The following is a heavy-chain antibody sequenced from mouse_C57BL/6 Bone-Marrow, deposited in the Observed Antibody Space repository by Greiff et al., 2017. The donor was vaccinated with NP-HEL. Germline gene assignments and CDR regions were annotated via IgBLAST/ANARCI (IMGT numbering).Heavy chain of an antibody. CDR1: GYTFTSYT. J-gene: IGHJ4*01. CDR3: AVTYYYGSTPMDY. V-gene: IGHV1-4*01. CDR2: INPSSGYT. D-gene: IGHD1-1*01. Sequence: VQLQQSGAELARPGASMKMSCKASGYTFTSYTMHWVKQRPGQGLEWIGYINPSSGYTKYNQKFKDKATLTADKSSSTAYMQLSSLTSEDSAVYYCAVTYYYGSTPMDYWGQGTSVTVSS.